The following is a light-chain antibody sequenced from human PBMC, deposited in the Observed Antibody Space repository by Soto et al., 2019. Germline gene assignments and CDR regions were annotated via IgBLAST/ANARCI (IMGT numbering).Light chain of an antibody. CDR2: DAS. CDR1: QSISSW. CDR3: QQYNSYCT. J-gene: IGKJ2*02. Sequence: DIQMTQSPSTLSASVGDRVTITCRASQSISSWLAWYQQKPGKAPKLLIYDASRLESGVPSRFSGSASGTEFPLTISILQPDDVATYYCQQYNSYCTFGQGTKLEIK. V-gene: IGKV1-5*01.